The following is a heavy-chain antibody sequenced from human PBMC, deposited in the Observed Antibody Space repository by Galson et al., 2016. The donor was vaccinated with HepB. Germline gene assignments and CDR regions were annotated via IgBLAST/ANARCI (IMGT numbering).Heavy chain of an antibody. CDR1: GGSVSSGSYH. D-gene: IGHD4-17*01. CDR2: IYYTGSA. CDR3: ARGDNPDYGDYASAYYYMDV. V-gene: IGHV4-61*01. J-gene: IGHJ6*03. Sequence: ETLSLTCTVSGGSVSSGSYHWSWIRQPPGTKLEWIGYIYYTGSANYNPSLKSRVSISVDTSKNQFSLKLSSVTAADTAVYYCARGDNPDYGDYASAYYYMDVWGKGTTVTVSS.